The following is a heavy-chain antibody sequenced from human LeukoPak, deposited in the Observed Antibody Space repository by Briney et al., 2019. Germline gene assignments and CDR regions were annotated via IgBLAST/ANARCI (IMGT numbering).Heavy chain of an antibody. CDR1: GGSISSYY. J-gene: IGHJ4*02. Sequence: SETLSLTCTVSGGSISSYYWSRIRQPPGKGLEWIGYIYYSGSTNYNPSLKSRVTISVDTSKNQFSLKLSSVTAADTAVYYCARAPPPYSSSWDYYFDYWGQGTLVTVCS. CDR3: ARAPPPYSSSWDYYFDY. V-gene: IGHV4-59*01. CDR2: IYYSGST. D-gene: IGHD6-13*01.